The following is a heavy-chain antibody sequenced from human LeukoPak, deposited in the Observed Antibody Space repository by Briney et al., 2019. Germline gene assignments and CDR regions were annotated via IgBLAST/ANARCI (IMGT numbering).Heavy chain of an antibody. D-gene: IGHD3-22*01. CDR1: GFTLSNYA. J-gene: IGHJ4*02. Sequence: GRSLTLSCVASGFTLSNYAMHWVRQAPGKGLEWVAVISKEDTDKFYADSVKGRFTISRDNSKNTLYLQMNSLRAEDTAVYYCARALGGSGYYPLDYWGQGTLVTVSS. CDR3: ARALGGSGYYPLDY. CDR2: ISKEDTDK. V-gene: IGHV3-30*04.